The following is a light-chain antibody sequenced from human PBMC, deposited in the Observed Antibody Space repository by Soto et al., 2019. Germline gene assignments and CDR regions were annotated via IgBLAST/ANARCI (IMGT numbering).Light chain of an antibody. Sequence: QSVMTQPPSASGTPGQRVTISCSGSSFNIGNNAVNWYQQLPGTAPKLLLFSNDQRPSGVPDRFSGSKSGTSASLAISGLQSEDEADYYCTAWDDSLNGLIFGGGTKLTV. CDR3: TAWDDSLNGLI. V-gene: IGLV1-44*01. J-gene: IGLJ2*01. CDR2: SND. CDR1: SFNIGNNA.